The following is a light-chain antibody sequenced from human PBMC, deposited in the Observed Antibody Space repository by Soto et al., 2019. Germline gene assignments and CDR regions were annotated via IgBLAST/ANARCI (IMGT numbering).Light chain of an antibody. CDR3: QQYESTPPT. V-gene: IGKV4-1*01. CDR1: QSVLYSSNNKHY. CDR2: WAS. J-gene: IGKJ2*01. Sequence: DIVMTQSPDSLAVSLGERATINCKSSQSVLYSSNNKHYLAWYQQRPGQPPKLLIYWASTRESGVPDRFSGSGSGTDFTLTITSLQAEDVAVSYCQQYESTPPTFGQGTKLEIK.